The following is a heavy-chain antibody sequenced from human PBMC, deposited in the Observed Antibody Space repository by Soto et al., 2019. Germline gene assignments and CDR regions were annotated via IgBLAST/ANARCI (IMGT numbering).Heavy chain of an antibody. J-gene: IGHJ4*02. CDR3: AKFLNYYDSSGDY. Sequence: EVQLLESGGGLVQPGGSLRLSCAASGFTFSSYAMSWVRQAPGKGLEWVSAISGSGGSTYYADSVKGRFTISRDNSKNTLYLQMNSLRAEDTAVYYGAKFLNYYDSSGDYWGQGTLVTVSS. CDR1: GFTFSSYA. D-gene: IGHD3-22*01. V-gene: IGHV3-23*01. CDR2: ISGSGGST.